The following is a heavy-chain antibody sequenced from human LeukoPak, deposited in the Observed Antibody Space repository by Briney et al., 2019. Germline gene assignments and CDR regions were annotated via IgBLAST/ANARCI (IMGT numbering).Heavy chain of an antibody. CDR2: MKQDGSEK. CDR3: ARATLAWYYYDSSGCPYFDY. Sequence: GGSLRLSCAASGFTFSSYWMSWVRQAPGKGLEWVANMKQDGSEKYYVDSVKGRFTISRDNAKNSLYLQMNSLRAEDTAVYYCARATLAWYYYDSSGCPYFDYWGQGTLVTVSS. D-gene: IGHD3-22*01. CDR1: GFTFSSYW. V-gene: IGHV3-7*01. J-gene: IGHJ4*02.